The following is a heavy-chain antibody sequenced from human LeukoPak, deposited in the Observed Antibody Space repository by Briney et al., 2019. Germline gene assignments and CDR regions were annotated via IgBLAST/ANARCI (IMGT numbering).Heavy chain of an antibody. CDR3: ARVTPFDIVVVPAASGPLDI. CDR2: IIPIFGTA. J-gene: IGHJ3*02. Sequence: SVKVSCKASGGTFSSYAISWVRQAPGQGLEWMGGIIPIFGTANYAQKFQGRVTITADESTSTAYMDLSSLRSEDTAVYYCARVTPFDIVVVPAASGPLDIWGQGTMVTVSS. V-gene: IGHV1-69*01. CDR1: GGTFSSYA. D-gene: IGHD2-2*01.